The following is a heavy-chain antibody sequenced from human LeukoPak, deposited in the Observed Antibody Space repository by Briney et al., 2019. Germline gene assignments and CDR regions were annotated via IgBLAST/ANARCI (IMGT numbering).Heavy chain of an antibody. V-gene: IGHV1-2*02. CDR2: INPNSGGT. D-gene: IGHD4-17*01. Sequence: GASVKVSCKASGYTFTSYGISWVRQAPGQGLEWMGWINPNSGGTNYAQKFQGRVTMTRDASISTAYMELSRLRSDDTAVYYCARSLYARVMTTVTDDAFDIWGQGTMVTVSS. CDR3: ARSLYARVMTTVTDDAFDI. CDR1: GYTFTSYG. J-gene: IGHJ3*02.